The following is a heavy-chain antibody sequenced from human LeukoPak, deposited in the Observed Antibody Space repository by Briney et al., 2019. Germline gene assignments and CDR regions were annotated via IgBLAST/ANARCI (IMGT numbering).Heavy chain of an antibody. D-gene: IGHD3-22*01. Sequence: GRSLRLSCAASGFTFSSYGMHWVRQAPGKGLEWVAVIWYDGSNKYYADSVKGRFTISRDNSKNTLYLQMNSLRAEDTAVYYCARVSGDSSGSPYGMDVWGQGTTVTVSS. CDR2: IWYDGSNK. J-gene: IGHJ6*02. V-gene: IGHV3-33*08. CDR1: GFTFSSYG. CDR3: ARVSGDSSGSPYGMDV.